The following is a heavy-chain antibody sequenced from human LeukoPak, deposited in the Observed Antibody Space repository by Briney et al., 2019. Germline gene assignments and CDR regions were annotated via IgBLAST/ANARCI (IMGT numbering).Heavy chain of an antibody. V-gene: IGHV4-34*01. CDR3: ARLGGNSGVDY. Sequence: SETLSLTCAVYGGSFSGYYWSWIRQPPGKGLEWIGEINHSGSTNYNPSLKSRVTISVDTSKDQFSLKLSSVTAADTAVYYCARLGGNSGVDYWGQGTLVTVSS. CDR1: GGSFSGYY. D-gene: IGHD4-23*01. J-gene: IGHJ4*02. CDR2: INHSGST.